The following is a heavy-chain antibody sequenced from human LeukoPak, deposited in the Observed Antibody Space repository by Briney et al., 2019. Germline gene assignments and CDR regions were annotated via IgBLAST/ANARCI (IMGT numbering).Heavy chain of an antibody. Sequence: SETLSLTCTVSGGSISSGGYYWSWIRQHPGKGLEWIGYIYYSGSTYYNPSLTSRVTISVDTSKNQFSLELSSVTAADTAVYYCARGILVTVYAAFDYWGQGTLVTVSS. J-gene: IGHJ4*02. V-gene: IGHV4-31*03. CDR3: ARGILVTVYAAFDY. CDR1: GGSISSGGYY. CDR2: IYYSGST. D-gene: IGHD2-8*01.